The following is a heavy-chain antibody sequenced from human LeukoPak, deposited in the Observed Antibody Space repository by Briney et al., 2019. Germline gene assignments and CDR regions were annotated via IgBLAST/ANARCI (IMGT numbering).Heavy chain of an antibody. CDR1: GFTFSSYG. CDR2: ISYDGSNK. V-gene: IGHV3-30*18. CDR3: AKEGSQLRYFDWLPLLDY. D-gene: IGHD3-9*01. Sequence: GGSLRLSCAASGFTFSSYGMHWVRQAPGKGLEWVAVISYDGSNKYYADSVKGRLTISRDNSKNTLYLQMNSLRAEDTAVYYCAKEGSQLRYFDWLPLLDYWGQGTLVTVSS. J-gene: IGHJ4*02.